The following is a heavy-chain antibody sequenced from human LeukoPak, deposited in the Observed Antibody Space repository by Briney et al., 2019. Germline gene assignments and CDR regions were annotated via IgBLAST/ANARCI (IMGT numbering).Heavy chain of an antibody. Sequence: GGSLRLSRAPSGFTFCEFYMSCLPQAPGQEGGCGSYISSSSSTIYYAASGTGRFTIPRDNAKNSLYLQLSSLRAEDTAVYYCARKGEQPVTVDYWGQETLVTVSS. J-gene: IGHJ4*02. CDR3: ARKGEQPVTVDY. V-gene: IGHV3-11*04. D-gene: IGHD6-13*01. CDR2: ISSSSSTI. CDR1: GFTFCEFY.